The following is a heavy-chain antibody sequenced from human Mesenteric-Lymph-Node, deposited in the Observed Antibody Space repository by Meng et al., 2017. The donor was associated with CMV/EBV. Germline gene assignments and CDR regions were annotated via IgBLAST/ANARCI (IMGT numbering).Heavy chain of an antibody. V-gene: IGHV5-51*01. Sequence: GESLKISCRASGYSFSGYWIGWVRQMPGKGLEWMGIIHPGDSDTRYSPPFQGQVTMSVDKSITTAYLQWSSLKASDTAMYYCARFALRPFVRFDYWGQGTLVTVSS. CDR1: GYSFSGYW. J-gene: IGHJ4*02. CDR3: ARFALRPFVRFDY. D-gene: IGHD3-10*01. CDR2: IHPGDSDT.